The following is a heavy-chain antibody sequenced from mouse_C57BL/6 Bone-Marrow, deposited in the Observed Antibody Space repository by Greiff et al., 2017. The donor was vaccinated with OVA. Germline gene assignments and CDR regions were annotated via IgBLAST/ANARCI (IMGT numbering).Heavy chain of an antibody. Sequence: EVQGVESGGDLVKPGGSLKLSCAASGFTFSSYGMSWVRQTPDKRLEWVATISSGGSYTYYPDSVKGRFTISRDNAKNTLYLQMSSLKSEDTAMYYCARHESTTVPLDYWGQGTTLTVSS. D-gene: IGHD1-1*01. J-gene: IGHJ2*01. CDR1: GFTFSSYG. CDR2: ISSGGSYT. V-gene: IGHV5-6*01. CDR3: ARHESTTVPLDY.